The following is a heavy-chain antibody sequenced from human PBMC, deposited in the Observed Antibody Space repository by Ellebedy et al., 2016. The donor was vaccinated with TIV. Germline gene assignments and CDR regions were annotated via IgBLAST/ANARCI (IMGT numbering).Heavy chain of an antibody. D-gene: IGHD2-21*02. J-gene: IGHJ6*02. CDR1: GFTFSSYW. CDR3: ARRTAGVSLSYDAMDV. Sequence: GESLKISCAASGFTFSSYWMSWVRQAPGKGLEWVANIKRDGVEKYYVDSVKGRFTISRDNAKDSLDLQLDSLRAEDTAVYYCARRTAGVSLSYDAMDVWGQGTTVTVSS. CDR2: IKRDGVEK. V-gene: IGHV3-7*01.